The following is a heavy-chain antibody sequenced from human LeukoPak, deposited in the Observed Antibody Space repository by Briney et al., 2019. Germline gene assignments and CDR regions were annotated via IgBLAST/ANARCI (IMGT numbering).Heavy chain of an antibody. D-gene: IGHD5-18*01. V-gene: IGHV4-59*01. J-gene: IGHJ4*02. CDR1: SGSINNYY. CDR3: ARGGGGFSHGRFGY. Sequence: SETLSLTCTVSSGSINNYYWSWIRQPPGKGLEWIGYIYYSGRTNYKPSLKNRVTMSVDTSKNHFSLKLTSVTAADTAVYYCARGGGGFSHGRFGYWGLGTLVTVSS. CDR2: IYYSGRT.